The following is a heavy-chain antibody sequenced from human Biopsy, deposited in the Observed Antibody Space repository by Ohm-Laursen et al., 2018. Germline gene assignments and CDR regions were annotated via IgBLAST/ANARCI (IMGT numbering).Heavy chain of an antibody. J-gene: IGHJ3*01. V-gene: IGHV4-61*08. Sequence: TLSLTCTVSGGSIRGNGEYWSWIRPRPGKGWEWYGYITDTGTTNYNPSLRGRVAMSVDTSKNQFSLQLTSVTAADTAMFFCARLFRLDDYWNDDPPDGFDVWGQGTMVTVSS. CDR2: ITDTGTT. D-gene: IGHD3-3*01. CDR1: GGSIRGNGEY. CDR3: ARLFRLDDYWNDDPPDGFDV.